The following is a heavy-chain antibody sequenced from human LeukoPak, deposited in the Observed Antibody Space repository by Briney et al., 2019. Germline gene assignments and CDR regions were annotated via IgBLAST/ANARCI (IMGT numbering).Heavy chain of an antibody. CDR1: GYTFTGYY. CDR2: INPNSGGT. CDR3: AGPPQNKGPPWYYYYMDV. J-gene: IGHJ6*03. V-gene: IGHV1-2*02. Sequence: GASVKVSCKASGYTFTGYYMHWVRQAPGQGLEWMGWINPNSGGTNYAQKFQGRVTMTRDTSISTAYMELSRLRSVDTAVYYCAGPPQNKGPPWYYYYMDVWGKGTTVTVSS.